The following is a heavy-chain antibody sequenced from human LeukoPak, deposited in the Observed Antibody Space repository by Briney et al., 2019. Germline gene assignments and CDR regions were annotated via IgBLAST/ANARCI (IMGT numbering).Heavy chain of an antibody. J-gene: IGHJ6*02. CDR3: ATPSQRSPTCGMDG. CDR1: GYTFTSYG. Sequence: ASVKVSFKASGYTFTSYGINWVRQAPGQGLEWVGWMNPNSGNTGYAQKFQGRVTMTRTTSISTAYMELSSLRSEDTAVYYWATPSQRSPTCGMDGWGERTTVTVS. V-gene: IGHV1-8*01. CDR2: MNPNSGNT.